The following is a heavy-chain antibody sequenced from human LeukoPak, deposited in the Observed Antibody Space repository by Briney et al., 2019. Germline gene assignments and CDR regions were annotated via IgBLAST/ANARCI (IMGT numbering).Heavy chain of an antibody. CDR2: IYTSGST. CDR3: AKISGYSTSWTPDY. Sequence: SETLSLTCTVSGVSISSYYWSWIRQPAGKGLEWIGRIYTSGSTNYNPSLKSRVTMSVDTSKNQFSLELTSVTAADTAVYYCAKISGYSTSWTPDYWGQGTLVTVSS. V-gene: IGHV4-4*07. CDR1: GVSISSYY. D-gene: IGHD6-13*01. J-gene: IGHJ4*02.